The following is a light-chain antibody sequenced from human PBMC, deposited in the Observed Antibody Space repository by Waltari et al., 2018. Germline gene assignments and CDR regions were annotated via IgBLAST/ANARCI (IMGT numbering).Light chain of an antibody. CDR3: QQRRSWPLT. V-gene: IGKV3-11*01. CDR2: DAS. J-gene: IGKJ4*01. CDR1: QSVGTY. Sequence: EIVLTQSPAILSFSPGERATISCRASQSVGTYLAWYQQRPGQSPRLLIYDASYRATGNPARFSGSGSETDFTLTISSRQPEDFAVYYCQQRRSWPLTFGGGTRVQI.